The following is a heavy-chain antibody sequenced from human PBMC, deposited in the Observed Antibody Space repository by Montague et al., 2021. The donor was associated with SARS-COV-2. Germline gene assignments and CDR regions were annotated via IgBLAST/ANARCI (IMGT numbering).Heavy chain of an antibody. CDR3: TRVALRCFDWLSDFDY. J-gene: IGHJ4*02. D-gene: IGHD3-9*01. Sequence: SLRLSCAASGFTFGDYAMRWVRQAPGKGLEWVGFIRSKACGGTTAYAATVRGRFTISRDDYTSIAYLKINSLNTEDAAVYYCTRVALRCFDWLSDFDYWGQGTLGTVSS. CDR1: GFTFGDYA. V-gene: IGHV3-49*04. CDR2: IRSKACGGTT.